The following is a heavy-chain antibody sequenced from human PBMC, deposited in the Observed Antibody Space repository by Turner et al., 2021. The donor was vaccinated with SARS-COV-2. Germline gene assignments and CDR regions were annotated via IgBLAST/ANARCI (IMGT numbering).Heavy chain of an antibody. Sequence: QVQLQESGPGLVKPSETLSLTCSVSGGSISSYYWSWIRQPPGKGLEWIGYIYYSGSTYYNPSLKSRVTISVDTSKNQFSLKLSSVTAADTAVYYCARETYALSPNFDFWGQGTLVTVSS. D-gene: IGHD4-17*01. CDR1: GGSISSYY. J-gene: IGHJ4*02. V-gene: IGHV4-59*12. CDR2: IYYSGST. CDR3: ARETYALSPNFDF.